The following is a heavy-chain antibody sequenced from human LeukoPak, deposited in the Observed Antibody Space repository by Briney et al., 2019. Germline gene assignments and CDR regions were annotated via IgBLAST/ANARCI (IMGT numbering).Heavy chain of an antibody. Sequence: GGSLRLSCVVSGITLSNYGMSWVRQAPGKGLEWVACISGSGGGTQYADSVKGRFTISRDNGKNTLYLQMNRLRAEDTAMYFCAKRGVVIRVILVGFHKEAYYFDSWGQGALVTVSS. V-gene: IGHV3-23*01. J-gene: IGHJ4*02. D-gene: IGHD3-22*01. CDR1: GITLSNYG. CDR3: AKRGVVIRVILVGFHKEAYYFDS. CDR2: ISGSGGGT.